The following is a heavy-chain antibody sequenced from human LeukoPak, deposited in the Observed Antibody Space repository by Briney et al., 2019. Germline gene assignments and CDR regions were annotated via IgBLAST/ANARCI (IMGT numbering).Heavy chain of an antibody. CDR1: GYTFTSYG. J-gene: IGHJ6*02. Sequence: ASVEVSCKASGYTFTSYGISWVRQAPGQELGWMGWISAYNGNTNYAQKLQGRVTMTTDTSTSTAYMEVRSLRSDDTAVYYCARQIYSSSSYGMDVWGQGTTVTVSS. CDR3: ARQIYSSSSYGMDV. D-gene: IGHD6-13*01. CDR2: ISAYNGNT. V-gene: IGHV1-18*01.